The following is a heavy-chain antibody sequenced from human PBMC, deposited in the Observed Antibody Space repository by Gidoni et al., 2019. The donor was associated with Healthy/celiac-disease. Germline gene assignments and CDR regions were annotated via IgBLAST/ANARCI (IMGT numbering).Heavy chain of an antibody. D-gene: IGHD6-19*01. J-gene: IGHJ6*02. CDR3: ARENEIKQWPSGGMDV. Sequence: QVQLVESGGGVVQPGRSLRLSCAAYGFTFSSDGMHWVSQAPGKGREWVAVIWYDGSNKYYADSVKGRFTISRDNSKNTLYLQMNSLRAEDTAVYYCARENEIKQWPSGGMDVWGQGTTVTVSS. CDR2: IWYDGSNK. V-gene: IGHV3-33*01. CDR1: GFTFSSDG.